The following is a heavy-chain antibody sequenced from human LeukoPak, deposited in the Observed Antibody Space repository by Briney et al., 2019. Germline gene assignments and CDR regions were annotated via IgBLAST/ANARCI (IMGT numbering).Heavy chain of an antibody. CDR2: IIPIFGTA. Sequence: GASVTVSCKASGGTFSSYAISWVRQAPGQGLEWMGGIIPIFGTANYAQKFQGRVTITADESTSTAYMELSSLRSEDTAVYYCARDIATGTTSRGNWFDPWGQGTLVTVSS. D-gene: IGHD1-1*01. CDR1: GGTFSSYA. J-gene: IGHJ5*02. CDR3: ARDIATGTTSRGNWFDP. V-gene: IGHV1-69*13.